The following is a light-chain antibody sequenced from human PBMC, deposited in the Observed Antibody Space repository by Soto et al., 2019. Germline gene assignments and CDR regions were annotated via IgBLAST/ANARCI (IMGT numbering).Light chain of an antibody. V-gene: IGKV3D-15*01. Sequence: EIVLTQSPATLSLSPGQRATLSCRASQGVSNSLAWFQQKPGQAPRLLIYGASSRATGIPARFSGSGSGTEFTLTISSLQSEDFAVYYCQQHNNWPSTFGQGTKVDIK. CDR3: QQHNNWPST. J-gene: IGKJ1*01. CDR1: QGVSNS. CDR2: GAS.